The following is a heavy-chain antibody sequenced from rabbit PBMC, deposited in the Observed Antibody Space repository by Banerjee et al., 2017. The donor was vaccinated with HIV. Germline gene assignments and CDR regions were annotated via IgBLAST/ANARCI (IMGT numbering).Heavy chain of an antibody. CDR2: IYGGSSGSS. Sequence: QEQLEESGGDLVKPEGSLTLTCKASGFSFSSSDWICWVRQAPGKGLEWIACIYGGSSGSSHYATWAKGRFTISKMPSTTVTLQMTSLTAADTATYLCARDLAGVIGWNFGLWGPGTLVTVS. J-gene: IGHJ6*01. V-gene: IGHV1S45*01. D-gene: IGHD4-1*01. CDR3: ARDLAGVIGWNFGL. CDR1: GFSFSSSDW.